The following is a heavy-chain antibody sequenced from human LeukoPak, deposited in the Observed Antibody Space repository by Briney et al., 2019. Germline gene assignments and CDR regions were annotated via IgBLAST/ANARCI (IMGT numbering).Heavy chain of an antibody. CDR2: ISAYNGNT. J-gene: IGHJ5*02. V-gene: IGHV1-18*01. CDR1: GYTFTSYG. D-gene: IGHD2-2*02. Sequence: GASVKVSCKASGYTFTSYGISWVRQAPGQGLEWMGWISAYNGNTNYAQKLQGRVTMTRDTSISTAYMELSRLRSDDTAVYYCATHVQYCSSTSCYRALFWWFDPWGQGTLVTVSS. CDR3: ATHVQYCSSTSCYRALFWWFDP.